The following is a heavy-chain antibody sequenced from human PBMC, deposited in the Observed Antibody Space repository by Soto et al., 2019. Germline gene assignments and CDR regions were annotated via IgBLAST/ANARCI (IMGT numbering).Heavy chain of an antibody. J-gene: IGHJ4*02. CDR1: GFTFRNYW. CDR2: TNQDGRER. D-gene: IGHD5-18*01. CDR3: ARDGSGYSTD. Sequence: EVQLVESGGGLVQPGGSLRLSCVASGFTFRNYWMSWLRQAPGKGLEWVANTNQDGRERYSVDSVKGRFTISRDNAKNSMHLHMNSLRAEDTAVYYCARDGSGYSTDWGQGTLVTVSS. V-gene: IGHV3-7*01.